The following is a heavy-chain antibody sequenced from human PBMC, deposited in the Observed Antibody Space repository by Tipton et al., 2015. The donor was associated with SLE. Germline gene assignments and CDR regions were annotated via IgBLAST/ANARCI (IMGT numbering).Heavy chain of an antibody. CDR1: GYTFSSYF. Sequence: QLVQSGAEVKKPGASVKISCKASGYTFSSYFFHWVRQAPGQGLEWMGMSNPSGHTTVNTQKFQARVTMTRDSSTSTVYMELTSLNSDDTAVYYCARDSGGQGQWVVRGFFDLWGQGTLVTVSS. CDR2: SNPSGHTT. D-gene: IGHD6-19*01. CDR3: ARDSGGQGQWVVRGFFDL. V-gene: IGHV1-46*01. J-gene: IGHJ4*01.